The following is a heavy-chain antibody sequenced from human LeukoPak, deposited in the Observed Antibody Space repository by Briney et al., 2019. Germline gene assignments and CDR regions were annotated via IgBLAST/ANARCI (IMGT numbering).Heavy chain of an antibody. CDR1: GFTFTSFS. D-gene: IGHD2-21*02. J-gene: IGHJ6*02. CDR3: VKDRPCDICLPMDA. CDR2: LGNSGEDT. Sequence: GGSLRLSCAASGFTFTSFSMSWVRQAPGKGLEWVSGLGNSGEDTYYADSVKGRFTISRDNPKDMVYLQMNSLRAEDTAIYYCVKDRPCDICLPMDAWGQGTTVTVSS. V-gene: IGHV3-23*01.